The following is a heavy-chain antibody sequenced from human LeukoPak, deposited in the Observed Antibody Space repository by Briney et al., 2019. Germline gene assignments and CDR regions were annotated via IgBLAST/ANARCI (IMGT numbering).Heavy chain of an antibody. Sequence: PSETLSLTCTVSGDSISSYYWSWIRQPPGKGLEWIGYIYTSGSTNYNPSLKSRVTISVDTSKNQFSLKLSSVTAADTAAYYCARGGAYSLSYFDPWGQGTLVTVSS. CDR1: GDSISSYY. J-gene: IGHJ5*02. D-gene: IGHD3-10*01. CDR2: IYTSGST. CDR3: ARGGAYSLSYFDP. V-gene: IGHV4-4*09.